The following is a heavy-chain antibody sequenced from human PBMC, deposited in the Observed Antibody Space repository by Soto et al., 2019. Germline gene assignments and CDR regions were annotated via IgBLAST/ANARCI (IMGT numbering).Heavy chain of an antibody. CDR1: GFTFSSYA. J-gene: IGHJ6*02. Sequence: GGSLRLSCAASGFTFSSYAMHWVRQAPGKGLEWVAVISYDGSNKYYADSVKGRFTISRDNSKNTLYLQMNSLRAEDTAVYYCARGDDYDILTGYYRGFYYYYGMDVWGQGTTVTVSS. CDR3: ARGDDYDILTGYYRGFYYYYGMDV. D-gene: IGHD3-9*01. CDR2: ISYDGSNK. V-gene: IGHV3-30-3*01.